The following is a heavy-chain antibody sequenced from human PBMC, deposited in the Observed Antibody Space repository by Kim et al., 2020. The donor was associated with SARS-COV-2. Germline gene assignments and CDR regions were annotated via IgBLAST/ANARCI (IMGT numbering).Heavy chain of an antibody. CDR1: GYTFTSYG. Sequence: ASVKVSCKASGYTFTSYGISWVRQAPGQGLEWMGWISAYNGNTNYAQKLQGRVTMTTDTSTSTAYMELRSLRSDDTAVYYCAREPYYDFWSGYSAYYFDYWGQGTLVTVPQ. V-gene: IGHV1-18*01. CDR2: ISAYNGNT. J-gene: IGHJ4*02. D-gene: IGHD3-3*01. CDR3: AREPYYDFWSGYSAYYFDY.